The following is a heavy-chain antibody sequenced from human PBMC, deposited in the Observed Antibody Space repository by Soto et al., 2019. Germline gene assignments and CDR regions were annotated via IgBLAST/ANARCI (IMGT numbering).Heavy chain of an antibody. CDR3: ARTRGHISYDLIDY. CDR1: GFPFNDYS. D-gene: IGHD5-12*01. CDR2: INPSSDSV. Sequence: EVQVVESGGGLVKPGGSLRLACAASGFPFNDYSWNWVRQAPGKGLEWVASINPSSDSVYYADSVKGRFTISRDKAKNTLYLQMNSLRAEDTALYDCARTRGHISYDLIDYWGQGTLVTVYS. V-gene: IGHV3-21*02. J-gene: IGHJ4*02.